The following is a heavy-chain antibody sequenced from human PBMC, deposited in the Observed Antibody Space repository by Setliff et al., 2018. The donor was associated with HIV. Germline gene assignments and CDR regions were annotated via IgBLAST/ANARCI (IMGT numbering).Heavy chain of an antibody. CDR3: TRSNWGSTPDFDY. CDR2: IRSKAHGGTT. D-gene: IGHD7-27*01. V-gene: IGHV3-49*03. Sequence: GESLKISCITSGFTFGDYVMSWFRQAPGKGLEWVGFIRSKAHGGTTEYAASVEVRFIISRDDSKSIAYLQMNSLKTEDTAVYYCTRSNWGSTPDFDYWGQGTMVTVSS. J-gene: IGHJ4*02. CDR1: GFTFGDYV.